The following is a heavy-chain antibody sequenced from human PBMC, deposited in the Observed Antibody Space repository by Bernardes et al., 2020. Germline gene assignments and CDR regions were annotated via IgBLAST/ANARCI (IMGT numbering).Heavy chain of an antibody. V-gene: IGHV3-23*01. CDR2: ISGSGGTT. CDR3: VKGYSSGFTDR. Sequence: GGSLRLSCVASGFTFSNYAMSWVRQAPGKGLEWVSAISGSGGTTYYADSVKGRFTISRDNSKNTLYVQMNSLRAEDTAVYYCVKGYSSGFTDRWGQGTLVTVSS. CDR1: GFTFSNYA. D-gene: IGHD6-19*01. J-gene: IGHJ5*02.